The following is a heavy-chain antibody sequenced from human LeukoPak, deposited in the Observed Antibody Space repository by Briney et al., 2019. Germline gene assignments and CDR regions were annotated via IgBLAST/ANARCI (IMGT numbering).Heavy chain of an antibody. Sequence: SETLSLTCTVSGGSISSSSYYWGWIRQPPGKGPEWIGSIYYSGSTYYNPSLKSRVTISVDTSKNQFSLKLSSVTAADTAVYYCARLSISYSSGMFNWGQGTLVTVSS. J-gene: IGHJ4*02. D-gene: IGHD6-19*01. CDR3: ARLSISYSSGMFN. V-gene: IGHV4-39*01. CDR1: GGSISSSSYY. CDR2: IYYSGST.